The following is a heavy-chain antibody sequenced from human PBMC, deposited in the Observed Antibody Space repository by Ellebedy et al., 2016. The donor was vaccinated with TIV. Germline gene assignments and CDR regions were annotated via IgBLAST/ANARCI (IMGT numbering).Heavy chain of an antibody. CDR1: GFTVSYTY. V-gene: IGHV3-53*01. CDR2: IDTGGDT. Sequence: GGSLRLSCAASGFTVSYTYMSWVRQAPGKGLEWVSLIDTGGDTYYADSVKGRFTISRDSSKNTLYLQMNSLRAEDTAVYYCARRITGTYGDDALDIWGQGTMVTVSS. J-gene: IGHJ3*02. CDR3: ARRITGTYGDDALDI. D-gene: IGHD1-20*01.